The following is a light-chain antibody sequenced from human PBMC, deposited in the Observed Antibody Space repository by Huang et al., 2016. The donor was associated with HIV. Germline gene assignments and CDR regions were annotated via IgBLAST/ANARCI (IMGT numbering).Light chain of an antibody. CDR1: QRVSSY. Sequence: EIVLTQSPATLSLSPGERATLSCRASQRVSSYLAWYQQKPGQTPRLLIYDASNRATGIPARFSGSGSGTDFTLTISSLEPEDFALYYCQQRTNWPPTFGGGTKVEIK. V-gene: IGKV3-11*01. J-gene: IGKJ4*01. CDR3: QQRTNWPPT. CDR2: DAS.